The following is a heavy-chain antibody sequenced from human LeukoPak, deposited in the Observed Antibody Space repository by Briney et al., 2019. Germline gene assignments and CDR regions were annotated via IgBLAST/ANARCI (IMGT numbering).Heavy chain of an antibody. CDR3: AGNNHSSGREYYYYYGMDV. D-gene: IGHD3-22*01. J-gene: IGHJ6*02. CDR2: INPSGGST. Sequence: GASVKVSCKASGYTFTGYYMHWVRQAPGQGLEWMGIINPSGGSTSYAQKFQGRVTMTRDTSTSTVYMELSSLRSEDTAVYYCAGNNHSSGREYYYYYGMDVWGQGTTVTVSS. V-gene: IGHV1-46*01. CDR1: GYTFTGYY.